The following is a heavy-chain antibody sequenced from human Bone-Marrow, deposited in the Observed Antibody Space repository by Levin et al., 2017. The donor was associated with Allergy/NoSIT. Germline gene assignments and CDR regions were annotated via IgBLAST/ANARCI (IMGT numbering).Heavy chain of an antibody. J-gene: IGHJ5*02. V-gene: IGHV3-30*03. CDR2: IPSDEINK. CDR3: ETDQSGRFDP. Sequence: TGGSLRLSCAVSGFSFSLFGMQWVRQAPGKGLEWVAIIPSDEINKYYADSVKGRFVVSRDNSKNTLYLQMDNLRPEDTAVYFCETDQSGRFDPWGQGTLVTVSA. CDR1: GFSFSLFG.